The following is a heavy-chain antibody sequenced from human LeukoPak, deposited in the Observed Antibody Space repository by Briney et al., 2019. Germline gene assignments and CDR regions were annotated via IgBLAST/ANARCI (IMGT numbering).Heavy chain of an antibody. Sequence: GRSLRLSCAASGFSFSSYGMHWVRQGPAKGLEWVATISYDGSNKYYADSVKGRFTISRDNSKNTLYLQMNSLRAEDTALYYCAKDAVFGDYEWVFDYWGQGTLVTVSS. V-gene: IGHV3-30*18. CDR2: ISYDGSNK. CDR1: GFSFSSYG. CDR3: AKDAVFGDYEWVFDY. D-gene: IGHD4-17*01. J-gene: IGHJ4*02.